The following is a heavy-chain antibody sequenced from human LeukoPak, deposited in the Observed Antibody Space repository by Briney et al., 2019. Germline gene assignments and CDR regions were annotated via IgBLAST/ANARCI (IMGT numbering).Heavy chain of an antibody. D-gene: IGHD2-21*01. CDR1: NGSFSGHY. Sequence: SETLSLTSAIYNGSFSGHYWTWIRQPPGKGPEWIGEIDHSGSTNSNPSLESRVTISVDTSKNQFSLRLSSVTAADTAMYYCVRRKNLPSIQYYYYGMDVWGKGTTVTVSS. CDR3: VRRKNLPSIQYYYYGMDV. J-gene: IGHJ6*04. V-gene: IGHV4-34*01. CDR2: IDHSGST.